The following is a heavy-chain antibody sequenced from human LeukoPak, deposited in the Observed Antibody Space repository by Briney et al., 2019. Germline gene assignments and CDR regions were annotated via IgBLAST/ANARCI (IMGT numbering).Heavy chain of an antibody. CDR1: GYTFTSYY. CDR2: INPSDGST. CDR3: ARVEGTGSSWYAPGAN. D-gene: IGHD6-13*01. Sequence: ASVKVSCKASGYTFTSYYMYWVRQAPGQGLEWMGIINPSDGSTSYAQKFQGRVTMTRDMSTSTVYMELSSLRSEDTAVYYCARVEGTGSSWYAPGANWGQGTLVTVSS. V-gene: IGHV1-46*01. J-gene: IGHJ4*02.